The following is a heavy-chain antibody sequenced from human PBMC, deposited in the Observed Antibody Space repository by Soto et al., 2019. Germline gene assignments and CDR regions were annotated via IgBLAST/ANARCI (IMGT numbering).Heavy chain of an antibody. J-gene: IGHJ4*02. D-gene: IGHD6-13*01. CDR1: GFNFRSYG. CDR3: AKGGVAAARGYFDH. CDR2: ISGSGSVT. Sequence: PGGSLRLSCAASGFNFRSYGLSWVRQAPGKGLEWVSDISGSGSVTNYADSVKGRFTISRDNSNNTLTLQMDGLRAEDTAVYYCAKGGVAAARGYFDHWGQGTRVTVSS. V-gene: IGHV3-23*01.